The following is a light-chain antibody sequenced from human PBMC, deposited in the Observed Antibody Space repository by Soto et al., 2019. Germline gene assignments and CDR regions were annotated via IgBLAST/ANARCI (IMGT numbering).Light chain of an antibody. CDR2: LGS. J-gene: IGKJ1*01. V-gene: IGKV2-28*01. CDR1: QXLLHSNGYNY. CDR3: MQALQTPA. Sequence: DIVMTQSPLSLPVTPGEPASISCRSSQXLLHSNGYNYLDWYLQKPGQSPQLLIYLGSNRASGVPDRFSGSGSGTDFTLKISRVEAEDVGVYYCMQALQTPAFGQGTKVDIK.